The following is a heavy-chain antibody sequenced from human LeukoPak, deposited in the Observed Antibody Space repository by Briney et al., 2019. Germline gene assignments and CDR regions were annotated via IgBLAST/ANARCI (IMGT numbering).Heavy chain of an antibody. CDR2: IRYDGSHK. V-gene: IGHV3-30*02. CDR1: GFTFSSYG. J-gene: IGHJ6*04. CDR3: ARVEKGFWSGFKMDV. D-gene: IGHD3-3*01. Sequence: GGSLRLSCAASGFTFSSYGMHWVRQAPGKGLEWVTFIRYDGSHKYYADSVRGRFTISKDNSKNTLYLQMNSLGAEDTAVYFCARVEKGFWSGFKMDVWGKGTAVTVSS.